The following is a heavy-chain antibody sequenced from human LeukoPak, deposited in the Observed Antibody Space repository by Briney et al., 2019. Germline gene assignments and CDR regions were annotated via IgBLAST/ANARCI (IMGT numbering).Heavy chain of an antibody. D-gene: IGHD6-19*01. CDR3: ASGGYSSGWRALKY. Sequence: GGSLRLSCAASGFTFSSYWMHWVRQAPGKGLVWVSRINSDGSSTSYADSVKGRFTISRDNTKDTLYLQMNSLRAEDTAVYYCASGGYSSGWRALKYWGQGTLVTVSS. CDR2: INSDGSST. V-gene: IGHV3-74*01. CDR1: GFTFSSYW. J-gene: IGHJ4*02.